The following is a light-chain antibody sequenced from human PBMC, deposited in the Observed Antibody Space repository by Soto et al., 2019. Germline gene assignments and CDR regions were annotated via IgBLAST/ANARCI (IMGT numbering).Light chain of an antibody. V-gene: IGKV1-5*01. CDR1: QSFSTW. Sequence: DIQMTQSPSTLSAAVGDRVTITCRASQSFSTWLAWYQQKPGKAPKLLIYDASSLESGVPSRFSGSGSGTEFTLTIGSLQPDDFATYYCQQYKSYSETFGQGTKVEIK. CDR2: DAS. J-gene: IGKJ1*01. CDR3: QQYKSYSET.